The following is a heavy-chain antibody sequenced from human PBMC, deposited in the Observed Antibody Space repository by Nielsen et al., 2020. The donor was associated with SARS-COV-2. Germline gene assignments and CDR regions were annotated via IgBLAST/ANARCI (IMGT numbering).Heavy chain of an antibody. Sequence: ASVKVSCKASGYTFTSYYMHWVRQAPGQGLEWMGIINPSGGSTSYAQKFQGRVTMTTDTSTSTAYMELRSLRSDDTAVYYCARDLRVVPAAIIYYYYGMDAWGQGTTVTVSS. D-gene: IGHD2-2*01. CDR1: GYTFTSYY. V-gene: IGHV1-46*01. CDR2: INPSGGST. J-gene: IGHJ6*02. CDR3: ARDLRVVPAAIIYYYYGMDA.